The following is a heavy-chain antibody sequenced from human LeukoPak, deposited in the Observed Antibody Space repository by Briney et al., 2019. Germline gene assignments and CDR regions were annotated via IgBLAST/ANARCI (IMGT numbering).Heavy chain of an antibody. CDR3: ARNRWPFDY. CDR2: IYHSGST. CDR1: GGSISSGYY. D-gene: IGHD4-23*01. J-gene: IGHJ4*02. Sequence: SETLSLTCTVSGGSISSGYYWGWIRQPPGKGLEWIGNIYHSGSTYYNPSLKSRVTISVDTSKNQFSLELSSVTAADTAVYYCARNRWPFDYWGQGTLVTVSS. V-gene: IGHV4-38-2*02.